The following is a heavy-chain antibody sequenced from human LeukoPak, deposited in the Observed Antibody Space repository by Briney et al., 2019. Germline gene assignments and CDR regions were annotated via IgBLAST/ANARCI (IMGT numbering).Heavy chain of an antibody. CDR2: IGISSGNT. D-gene: IGHD5-24*01. CDR3: ARDYKYAFDN. Sequence: GGSLRLSCAAFGFRFSDYSMNWVRQAPGKGLEWISYIGISSGNTNYADSVKGRFTISGDKAKNSLYLQMNSLRVEDTAVYYCARDYKYAFDNWGQGTLVTVSS. V-gene: IGHV3-48*01. J-gene: IGHJ4*02. CDR1: GFRFSDYS.